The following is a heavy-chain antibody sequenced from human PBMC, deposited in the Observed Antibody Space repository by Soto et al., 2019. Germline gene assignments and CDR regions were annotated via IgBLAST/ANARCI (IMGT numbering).Heavy chain of an antibody. J-gene: IGHJ4*02. CDR3: VGGYYFGDY. Sequence: QVQLVESGGGVVQPGRSLRLSCAASGFTFSSYGMHWVRQAPGKGLQWVAVISYDGSNKYYAYSVKGRFTISRDNSKNTLYLQMNSLRAEDTAVYYWVGGYYFGDYWGQGTLVTVSS. CDR1: GFTFSSYG. V-gene: IGHV3-30*03. D-gene: IGHD3-22*01. CDR2: ISYDGSNK.